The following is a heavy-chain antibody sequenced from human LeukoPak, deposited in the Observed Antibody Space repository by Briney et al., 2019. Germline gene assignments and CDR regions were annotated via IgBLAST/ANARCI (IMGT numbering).Heavy chain of an antibody. CDR3: AKEHDYYDSSGYLDY. CDR2: ISATGGST. Sequence: GGSLRLSCAASGFTFSSYWMHWVRQAPGKGLEWVSSISATGGSTYYADSVKGRFTISRDNSKNTLYLQMNSLRAEDTAVYYCAKEHDYYDSSGYLDYWGQGTLVTVSS. D-gene: IGHD3-22*01. CDR1: GFTFSSYW. J-gene: IGHJ4*02. V-gene: IGHV3-23*01.